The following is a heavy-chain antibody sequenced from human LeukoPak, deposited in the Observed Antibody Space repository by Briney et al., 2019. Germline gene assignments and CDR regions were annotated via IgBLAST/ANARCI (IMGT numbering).Heavy chain of an antibody. CDR1: GFTFSSYA. V-gene: IGHV3-30*04. CDR2: ISYDGSNK. J-gene: IGHJ6*03. CDR3: ARARNGGKYYYYYMDV. Sequence: PGGSLRPSCAASGFTFSSYAMHWVRQAPGKGLEWVAVISYDGSNKYYADSVKGRFTISRDNSKNTLYLQMNSLRAEDTAVYYCARARNGGKYYYYYMDVWGKGTTVTVSS.